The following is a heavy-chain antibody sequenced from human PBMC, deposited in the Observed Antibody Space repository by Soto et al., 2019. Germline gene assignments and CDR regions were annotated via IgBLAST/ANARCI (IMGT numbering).Heavy chain of an antibody. CDR2: VYHTGNT. J-gene: IGHJ4*02. V-gene: IGHV4-59*01. Sequence: SETLSLTCTVSCVSITPYYWTWIRHPPGKGLEWIGYVYHTGNTYYNPSLKSRVTISLDTSKNQVSLRLKSVTAADTAVYYCAREHYNGKLGGQGTRGTVPS. CDR3: AREHYNGKL. CDR1: CVSITPYY. D-gene: IGHD1-20*01.